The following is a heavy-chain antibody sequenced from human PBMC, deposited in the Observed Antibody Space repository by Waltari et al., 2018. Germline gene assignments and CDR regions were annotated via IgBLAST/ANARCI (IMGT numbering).Heavy chain of an antibody. D-gene: IGHD3-9*01. CDR1: GFTFSSYW. Sequence: EVQLVESGGGLVQPGGSLRLSCAASGFTFSSYWMSWVRQAPGKGLEWVAKIKQDGSEKYYVDSVKGRFTISRDNAKNSLYLQMNSLRAEDTTVYYCARELRYFDWSNRGAFDIWGQGTMVTVSS. CDR3: ARELRYFDWSNRGAFDI. J-gene: IGHJ3*02. V-gene: IGHV3-7*01. CDR2: IKQDGSEK.